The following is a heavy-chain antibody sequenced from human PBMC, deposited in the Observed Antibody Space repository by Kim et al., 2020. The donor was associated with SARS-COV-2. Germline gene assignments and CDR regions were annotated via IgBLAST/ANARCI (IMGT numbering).Heavy chain of an antibody. Sequence: GGSLRLSCAASGFTFSSYAMSWVRQAPGKGLEWVSAISGSGGSTYYADSVKGRFTISRDNSKNTLYLQMNSLRAEDTAVYYCAKDLLISGWYPEDKPRDDYWGQGTLVTVSS. CDR1: GFTFSSYA. CDR3: AKDLLISGWYPEDKPRDDY. D-gene: IGHD6-19*01. V-gene: IGHV3-23*01. J-gene: IGHJ4*02. CDR2: ISGSGGST.